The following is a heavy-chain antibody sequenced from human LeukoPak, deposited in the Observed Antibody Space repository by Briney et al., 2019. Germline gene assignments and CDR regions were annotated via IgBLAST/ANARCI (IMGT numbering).Heavy chain of an antibody. CDR1: GYIFTSYW. J-gene: IGHJ4*02. CDR3: ARRSDSSGYDY. CDR2: IYPGDSDT. V-gene: IGHV5-51*01. D-gene: IGHD3-22*01. Sequence: GESLQISCQGSGYIFTSYWIGWVRQMPGKGLEWMGIIYPGDSDTRYSPSFHGQVTISADKSITTAYLQWSSLKASDTAMYYCARRSDSSGYDYWGQGTLVTVSS.